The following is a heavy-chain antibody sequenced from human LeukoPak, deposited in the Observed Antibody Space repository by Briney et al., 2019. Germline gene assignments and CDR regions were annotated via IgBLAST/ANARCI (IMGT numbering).Heavy chain of an antibody. J-gene: IGHJ6*02. D-gene: IGHD3-22*01. CDR1: GFTFSSYS. V-gene: IGHV3-48*04. CDR3: ARDPYYYDPISPYGMDV. CDR2: ISSSSSTI. Sequence: GGSLRLSCAASGFTFSSYSMNWVRQAPGKGLEWVSYISSSSSTIYYADSVKGRFTISRDNAENSLYLQMNSLRAEDTAVYYCARDPYYYDPISPYGMDVWGQGSTVTVSS.